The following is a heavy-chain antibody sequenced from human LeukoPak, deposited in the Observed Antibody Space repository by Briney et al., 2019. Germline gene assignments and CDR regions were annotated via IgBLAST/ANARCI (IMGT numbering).Heavy chain of an antibody. CDR1: GFTFSNYW. D-gene: IGHD1-14*01. J-gene: IGHJ3*02. CDR3: ARARPPDSDAFDI. V-gene: IGHV3-74*01. CDR2: INTDGNSP. Sequence: PGGSLRLSCAASGFTFSNYWMHWVRQAPGKGLVWVARINTDGNSPTYADSVKGRFTISRDNAKNSLYLQMNNLRAEDTAVYYCARARPPDSDAFDIWGQGTMLTVSS.